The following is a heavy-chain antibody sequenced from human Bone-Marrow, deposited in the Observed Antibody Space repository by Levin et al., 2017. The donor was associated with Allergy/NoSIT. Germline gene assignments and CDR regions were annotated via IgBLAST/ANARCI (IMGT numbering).Heavy chain of an antibody. D-gene: IGHD5-18*01. J-gene: IGHJ4*02. CDR2: IYSGGST. Sequence: GSLRLSCAASGFTVGNNYMSWVRQAPGKGLEWVSLIYSGGSTHYADSVKGRFTISRDSSKNTLYPQMSSLGAEDPAMYYFARRSCCRSASLGCWGQGTLVTVSS. CDR1: GFTVGNNY. CDR3: ARRSCCRSASLGC. V-gene: IGHV3-53*01.